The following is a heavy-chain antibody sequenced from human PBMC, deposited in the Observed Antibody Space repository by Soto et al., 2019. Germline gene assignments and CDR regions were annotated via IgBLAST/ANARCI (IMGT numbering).Heavy chain of an antibody. J-gene: IGHJ5*02. CDR1: GGSISSSPYF. CDR2: VSYSGGT. Sequence: ETLSLTCTVSGGSISSSPYFWGWIRQPPGKGLEWIASVSYSGGTYYNPSLKSRVTISVDTSKKQFSLNLTSVTTADTAFYYCSRRAPEGFDPWGQGTQVTVSS. CDR3: SRRAPEGFDP. V-gene: IGHV4-39*01.